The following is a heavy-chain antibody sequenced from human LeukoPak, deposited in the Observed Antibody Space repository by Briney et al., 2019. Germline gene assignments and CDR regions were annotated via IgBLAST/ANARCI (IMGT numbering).Heavy chain of an antibody. J-gene: IGHJ5*02. V-gene: IGHV4-39*01. D-gene: IGHD3-16*01. Sequence: SGTLSLTCTVSGASLSSSNSYWGWGRQPPGKGVEWVGSVYYTGSTYYNPSLKSRLTISVDPSKNQFSLKLSSVTASDTAVYYCARHSLGYNWFDHWGQGTLVTVSS. CDR3: ARHSLGYNWFDH. CDR2: VYYTGST. CDR1: GASLSSSNSY.